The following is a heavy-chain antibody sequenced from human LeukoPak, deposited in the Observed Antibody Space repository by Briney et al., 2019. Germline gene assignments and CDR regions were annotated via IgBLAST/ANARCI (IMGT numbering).Heavy chain of an antibody. Sequence: ASVKVSCKASGYTFTSYVMSWVRQAPGQGLEWMGWINTNTGNPTYAQGFTGRYVFSLDTSVSTAYLQISGLKADDTAVYYCGRDPKLGIRGYTYGYIDYWGQGTLVTVSS. V-gene: IGHV7-4-1*02. CDR3: GRDPKLGIRGYTYGYIDY. CDR1: GYTFTSYV. D-gene: IGHD5-18*01. J-gene: IGHJ4*02. CDR2: INTNTGNP.